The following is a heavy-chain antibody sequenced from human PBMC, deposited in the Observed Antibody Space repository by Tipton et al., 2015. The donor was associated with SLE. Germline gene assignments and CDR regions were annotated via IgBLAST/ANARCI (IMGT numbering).Heavy chain of an antibody. D-gene: IGHD4-11*01. CDR3: AREPHPYSCVLYCFDS. CDR2: VCLTGGA. J-gene: IGHJ4*02. CDR1: GGSISGDYC. Sequence: TLSLTCTVSGGSISGDYCWSWIRQHPGKGLEWLGYVCLTGGAFYNPSLKSRLSISLDTSVNQFSLHLSSVTAADSAVYYCAREPHPYSCVLYCFDSWGRGTLVTVSS. V-gene: IGHV4-31*03.